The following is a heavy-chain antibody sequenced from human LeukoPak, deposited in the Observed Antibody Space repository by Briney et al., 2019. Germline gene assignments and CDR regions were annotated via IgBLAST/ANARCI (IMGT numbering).Heavy chain of an antibody. D-gene: IGHD6-19*01. J-gene: IGHJ4*02. Sequence: KTSETLSLTCTVSGGSVSSDGFYWTWIRQPPGKGLEWIGYVYYSGSTNYNPSLKSRVTISVDTSKNQFSLKLSSVTAADTAVYYCARVKAGFYYFDYWGQGTLVTVSS. CDR3: ARVKAGFYYFDY. CDR1: GGSVSSDGFY. V-gene: IGHV4-61*08. CDR2: VYYSGST.